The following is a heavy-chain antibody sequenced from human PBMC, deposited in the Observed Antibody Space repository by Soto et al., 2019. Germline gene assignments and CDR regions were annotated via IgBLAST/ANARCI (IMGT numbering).Heavy chain of an antibody. CDR3: ATGVVYCSGGSCYSKEADDYYYYYMDV. J-gene: IGHJ6*03. D-gene: IGHD2-15*01. V-gene: IGHV1-3*01. Sequence: ASVKVSCKASGYTFTSYAMHWVRQAPGQRLEWMGWINAGNGNTKYSQKFQGRVTITRDTSASTAYMELSSLRSEDTAVYYCATGVVYCSGGSCYSKEADDYYYYYMDVWGKGTTVTVSS. CDR2: INAGNGNT. CDR1: GYTFTSYA.